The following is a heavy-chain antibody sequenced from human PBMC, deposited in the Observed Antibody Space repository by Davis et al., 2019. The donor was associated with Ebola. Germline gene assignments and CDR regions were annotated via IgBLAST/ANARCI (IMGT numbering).Heavy chain of an antibody. V-gene: IGHV1-18*01. Sequence: AASVKVSCKTSAYTLRVYAITWVRQAPGQGLEWMAWISAYNGHTNYAQKFQGRLTLTTDTSTSTVYMELRSLTSDDTAEYYCARGRNGGWDFDYWGQGTRVTVSS. CDR3: ARGRNGGWDFDY. CDR1: AYTLRVYA. J-gene: IGHJ4*02. CDR2: ISAYNGHT. D-gene: IGHD6-19*01.